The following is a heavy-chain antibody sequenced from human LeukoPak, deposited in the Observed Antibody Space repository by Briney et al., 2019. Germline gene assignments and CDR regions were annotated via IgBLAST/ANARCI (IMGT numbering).Heavy chain of an antibody. Sequence: GGSLRLSCAASGFTFSDYYMNWIRQAPGKGLEWVSYISSSGSTIYYADSVKGRFTLSRDKAKNSLYLQMNSLRPEDTAVYYCARGIAVAGRTDYWGQGTLVTVSS. V-gene: IGHV3-11*04. CDR1: GFTFSDYY. CDR2: ISSSGSTI. D-gene: IGHD6-19*01. J-gene: IGHJ4*02. CDR3: ARGIAVAGRTDY.